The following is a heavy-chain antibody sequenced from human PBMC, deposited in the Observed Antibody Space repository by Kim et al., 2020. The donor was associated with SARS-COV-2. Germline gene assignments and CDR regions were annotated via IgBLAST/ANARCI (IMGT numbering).Heavy chain of an antibody. D-gene: IGHD3-3*01. V-gene: IGHV4-31*02. Sequence: PSLKSRLSISIDTSKSQFSLNMTSVTAADTAVYYCARGCVSRGGYDFFDYWGQGTLVTVSS. J-gene: IGHJ4*02. CDR3: ARGCVSRGGYDFFDY.